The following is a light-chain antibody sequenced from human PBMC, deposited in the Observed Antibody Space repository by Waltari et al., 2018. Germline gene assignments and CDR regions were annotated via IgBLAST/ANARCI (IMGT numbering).Light chain of an antibody. J-gene: IGLJ2*01. CDR3: QTWDSSLVV. CDR2: ARD. V-gene: IGLV3-1*01. CDR1: NLGNKY. Sequence: SYDLPQSPSVSVSPGQPVTISCSGHNLGNKYVSWYQQKAGQAPLLVVYARDRRPSGIPERFSGSNADTTATLTISGTQAIDEADYYCQTWDSSLVVFGGGTKLTVL.